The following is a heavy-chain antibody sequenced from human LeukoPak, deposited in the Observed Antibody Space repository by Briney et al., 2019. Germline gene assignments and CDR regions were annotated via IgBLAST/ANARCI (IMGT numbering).Heavy chain of an antibody. V-gene: IGHV4-39*07. CDR2: IYYSGNT. Sequence: SETLSLTCTVSGGSISSSSYYWSWIRQPPGKGLEWIGSIYYSGNTYYNPSLKSRVTISVDTSKNQFSLKLSSVTAADTAVYYCARDPIQDCSGGTCYWGAIDIWGQGTVVTVSS. D-gene: IGHD2-15*01. CDR3: ARDPIQDCSGGTCYWGAIDI. CDR1: GGSISSSSYY. J-gene: IGHJ3*02.